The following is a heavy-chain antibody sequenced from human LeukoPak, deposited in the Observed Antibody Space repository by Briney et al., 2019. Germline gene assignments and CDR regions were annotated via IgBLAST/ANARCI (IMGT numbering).Heavy chain of an antibody. Sequence: GGSLRLSCAASGFTFSSYWMSWFRQAPEKGLEWVANIKQDGSDKYYVDSVKGRFTISRDNVKNSLYLQMNSLRVEDTAVCYCAREMVPVAGAIDYWGQGTLVTVSS. CDR1: GFTFSSYW. CDR2: IKQDGSDK. D-gene: IGHD6-19*01. V-gene: IGHV3-7*01. CDR3: AREMVPVAGAIDY. J-gene: IGHJ4*02.